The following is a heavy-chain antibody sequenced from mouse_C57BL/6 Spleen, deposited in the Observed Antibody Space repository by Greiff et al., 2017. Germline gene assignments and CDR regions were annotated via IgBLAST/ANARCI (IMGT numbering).Heavy chain of an antibody. CDR2: IRNKANNHAT. CDR3: TRNYDYDVRFDY. CDR1: GFTFSDAW. Sequence: EVKVVESGGGLVQPGGSMKLSCAASGFTFSDAWMDWVRQSPEKGLEWVAEIRNKANNHATYYAESVKGRFTISRDDSKMSVDLQMNSLRAEDTGIYYGTRNYDYDVRFDYWGQGTTLTVSS. D-gene: IGHD2-4*01. V-gene: IGHV6-6*01. J-gene: IGHJ2*01.